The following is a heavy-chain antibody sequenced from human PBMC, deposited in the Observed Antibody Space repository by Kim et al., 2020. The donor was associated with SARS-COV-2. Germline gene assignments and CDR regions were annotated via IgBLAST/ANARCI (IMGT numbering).Heavy chain of an antibody. CDR2: IYYSGST. CDR1: GGSISSYY. D-gene: IGHD7-27*01. CDR3: ARAGPGDFSWFDP. Sequence: SETLSLTCTVSGGSISSYYWSWIRQPPGKGLEWIGYIYYSGSTNYNPSLKSRVTISVDTSKNQFSLKLSSVTAADTAVYYCARAGPGDFSWFDPWGQGTLVTVSS. J-gene: IGHJ5*02. V-gene: IGHV4-59*13.